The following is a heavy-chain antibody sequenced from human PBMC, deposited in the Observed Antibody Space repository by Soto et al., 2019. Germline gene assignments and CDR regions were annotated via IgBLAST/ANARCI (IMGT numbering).Heavy chain of an antibody. CDR2: INPNSGGT. CDR1: GYTFTGYY. Sequence: ASVKVSCKASGYTFTGYYMHWVRQAPGQGLEWMGWINPNSGGTNYAQKFQGWVTMTRDTSISTAYMELSRLRSDDTAVYYCARDRSHVYCSSTSCYTGMDVWGQGTTVTVS. D-gene: IGHD2-2*01. J-gene: IGHJ6*02. V-gene: IGHV1-2*04. CDR3: ARDRSHVYCSSTSCYTGMDV.